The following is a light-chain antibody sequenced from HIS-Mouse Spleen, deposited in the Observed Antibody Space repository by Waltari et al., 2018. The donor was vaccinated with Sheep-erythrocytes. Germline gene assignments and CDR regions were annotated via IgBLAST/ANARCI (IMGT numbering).Light chain of an antibody. Sequence: QSALTQPASVSGSPGQSITISCTGTSSDAGSYTLVSWYQQHRGKAPKLMIYEGSKRPSGVFNRVSGSVSCNPASLTISGLQAEDEADYYCCSYAGSSTPWVFGGGTELTVL. CDR3: CSYAGSSTPWV. CDR2: EGS. J-gene: IGLJ3*02. CDR1: SSDAGSYTL. V-gene: IGLV2-23*01.